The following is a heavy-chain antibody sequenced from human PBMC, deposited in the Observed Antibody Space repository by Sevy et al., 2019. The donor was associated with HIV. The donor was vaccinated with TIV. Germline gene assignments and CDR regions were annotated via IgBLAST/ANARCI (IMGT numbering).Heavy chain of an antibody. V-gene: IGHV3-23*01. Sequence: GGSLRLSCAASGFTFSSYAMSWVRQAPGNGLEWVSAISGSGGSTYYADSVKGRFTISRDNSKNTLYLQMNSLRAEDTAVYYCAKALYYDFWSGYYSPNYYYYGIDVWGQGTTVTVSS. J-gene: IGHJ6*02. CDR1: GFTFSSYA. D-gene: IGHD3-3*01. CDR3: AKALYYDFWSGYYSPNYYYYGIDV. CDR2: ISGSGGST.